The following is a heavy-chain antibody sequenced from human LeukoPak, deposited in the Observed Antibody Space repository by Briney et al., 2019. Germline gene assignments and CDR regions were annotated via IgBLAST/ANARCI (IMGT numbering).Heavy chain of an antibody. CDR2: INHSGST. D-gene: IGHD3-3*01. Sequence: SETLSLTCAVYGGSFSGYYWSWIRQPPGKGLEWIGEINHSGSTNYNPSLKSRVTISVDTSKNQFSLKLSSVTAADTAVYYCARTITIFGVAGKIDYWGQGTLVTVSS. J-gene: IGHJ4*02. CDR3: ARTITIFGVAGKIDY. CDR1: GGSFSGYY. V-gene: IGHV4-34*01.